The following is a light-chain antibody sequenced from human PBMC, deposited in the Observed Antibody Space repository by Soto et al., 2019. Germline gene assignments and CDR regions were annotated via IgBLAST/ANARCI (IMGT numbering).Light chain of an antibody. Sequence: NFMLTQPHSVSESPGKTVTISCTRSSGSIASYYVQWYQQRPGSAPSTLIYEDYQRPSGVPDRFPGSIDSSSNSASLIISGLQTDDEADYYCQSYDGSDYVIFGGGTKVTVL. J-gene: IGLJ2*01. CDR2: EDY. CDR1: SGSIASYY. CDR3: QSYDGSDYVI. V-gene: IGLV6-57*04.